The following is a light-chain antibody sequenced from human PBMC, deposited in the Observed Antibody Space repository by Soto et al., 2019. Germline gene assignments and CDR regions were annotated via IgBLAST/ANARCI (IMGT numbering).Light chain of an antibody. V-gene: IGKV3-20*01. J-gene: IGKJ1*01. Sequence: EIVLTQSPATLSLSPGERASLSCRASQSVGRTDLAWYQQKAGQAPRLLIYDTSSRATGIPDRFSASGSGKDFTLTVSRLEPEDFAVYYCHQYGRSPPWTFGQGTKLEIK. CDR2: DTS. CDR3: HQYGRSPPWT. CDR1: QSVGRTD.